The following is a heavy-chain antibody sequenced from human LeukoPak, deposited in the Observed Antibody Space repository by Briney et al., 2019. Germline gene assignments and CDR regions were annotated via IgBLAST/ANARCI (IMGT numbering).Heavy chain of an antibody. CDR2: INPNSGGT. J-gene: IGHJ4*02. CDR3: ARRIAAAGPFDY. V-gene: IGHV1-2*02. D-gene: IGHD6-13*01. Sequence: ASVKVSCKASGYTFTSYDINWVRQAPGQGLEWMGWINPNSGGTNYAQKFQGRVTMTRDTSISTAYMELSRLRSDDTAVYYCARRIAAAGPFDYWGQGTLVTVSS. CDR1: GYTFTSYD.